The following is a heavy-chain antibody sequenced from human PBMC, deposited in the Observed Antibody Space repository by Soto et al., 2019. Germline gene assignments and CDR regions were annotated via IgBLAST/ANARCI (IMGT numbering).Heavy chain of an antibody. CDR3: ASAYCGGDCSNYYYGMDV. J-gene: IGHJ6*02. V-gene: IGHV1-3*01. CDR2: INAGNGNT. D-gene: IGHD2-21*02. CDR1: GYTFTSYA. Sequence: ASVKVSCKASGYTFTSYAMHWVRQAPGQRLERMGCINAGNGNTKYSQKFQGRVTITRCTSASTAYMELSSLRSEDTAVYYCASAYCGGDCSNYYYGMDVWGQGTTVTVSS.